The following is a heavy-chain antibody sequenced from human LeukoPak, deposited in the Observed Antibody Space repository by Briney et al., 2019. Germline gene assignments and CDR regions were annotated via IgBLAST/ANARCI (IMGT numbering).Heavy chain of an antibody. V-gene: IGHV4-4*07. D-gene: IGHD1-26*01. CDR1: GDSIGSDF. J-gene: IGHJ4*02. Sequence: SETLSLTCTVSGDSIGSDFWSWVRQSAGRGLEWIGRISATGTSDYNPSLRSRVTMSIDRSRNQFSLTLTDMTAADTAVYYCAKNELRSYGLAQYWGQGTLVTVSS. CDR2: ISATGTS. CDR3: AKNELRSYGLAQY.